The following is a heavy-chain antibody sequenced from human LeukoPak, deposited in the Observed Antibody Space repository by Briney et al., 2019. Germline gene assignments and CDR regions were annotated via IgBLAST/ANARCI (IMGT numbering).Heavy chain of an antibody. CDR1: GGSFSGYY. J-gene: IGHJ4*02. CDR2: INHSGST. D-gene: IGHD1-7*01. Sequence: PSETRSLTCAVYGGSFSGYYWSWIRQPPGKGLEWIGEINHSGSTNYNPSLKSRVTISVDTSKNQFSLKLSSVTAADTAVYYCARRNYVYHSWKWGDHEGYFDYWGQGTLVTVSS. V-gene: IGHV4-34*01. CDR3: ARRNYVYHSWKWGDHEGYFDY.